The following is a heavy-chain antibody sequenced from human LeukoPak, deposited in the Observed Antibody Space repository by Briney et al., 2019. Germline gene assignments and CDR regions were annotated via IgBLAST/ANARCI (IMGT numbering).Heavy chain of an antibody. CDR3: ARERYLWFGELIYYYGMDV. V-gene: IGHV4-30-4*01. CDR2: IYYSGST. D-gene: IGHD3-10*01. Sequence: KASETLSLTCTVSGGSISSGDYYWSWIRQPPGKGLEWIGYIYYSGSTYHNPSLKSRVTISVDTSKNQFSLKLSSVTAADTAVYYCARERYLWFGELIYYYGMDVWGKGTTVTVSS. J-gene: IGHJ6*04. CDR1: GGSISSGDYY.